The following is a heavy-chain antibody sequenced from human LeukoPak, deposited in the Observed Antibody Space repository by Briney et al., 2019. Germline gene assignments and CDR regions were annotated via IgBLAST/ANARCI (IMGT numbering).Heavy chain of an antibody. D-gene: IGHD6-13*01. CDR3: VVTDSSSDY. Sequence: QPGGSLRLSCAASGFTFRSYAMSWVRQATGKRLEWVSGISGSGGSTYYADSVKGRFTISRDNSKNTLYLQMNSLRAEDTAVYYCVVTDSSSDYWGQGTLVTVSS. CDR1: GFTFRSYA. J-gene: IGHJ4*02. V-gene: IGHV3-23*01. CDR2: ISGSGGST.